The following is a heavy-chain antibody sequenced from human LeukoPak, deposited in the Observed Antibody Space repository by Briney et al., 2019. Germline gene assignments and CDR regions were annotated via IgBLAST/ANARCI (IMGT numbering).Heavy chain of an antibody. CDR2: IYYSGST. CDR3: ARNRYYYGSGNYGVPNWFDP. J-gene: IGHJ5*02. CDR1: GGSISSSSYY. Sequence: SETLSLTCTVSGGSISSSSYYWGWIRQPPGKGLEWIGSIYYSGSTYYNPSLKSRVTISVDTSKNQFSLKLNSVTAADTAVYYCARNRYYYGSGNYGVPNWFDPWGQGTLVTVSS. D-gene: IGHD3-10*01. V-gene: IGHV4-39*01.